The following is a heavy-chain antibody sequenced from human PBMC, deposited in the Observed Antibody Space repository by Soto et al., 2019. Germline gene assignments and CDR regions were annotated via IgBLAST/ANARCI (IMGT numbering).Heavy chain of an antibody. J-gene: IGHJ4*02. CDR2: MNADNGDT. Sequence: QVQLVQSGAEVKKPGASVKVSCKASGYTFTSYAIYWVRQAPGQRLEWMGWMNADNGDTKYSQKFQGRVTITRDTSASTAYMELSSLTSEDTAVYYCASAASHPDYWGQGTLVTVSS. CDR3: ASAASHPDY. D-gene: IGHD6-25*01. CDR1: GYTFTSYA. V-gene: IGHV1-3*01.